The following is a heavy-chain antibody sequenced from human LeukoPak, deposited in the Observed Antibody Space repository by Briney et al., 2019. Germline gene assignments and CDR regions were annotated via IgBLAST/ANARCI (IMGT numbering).Heavy chain of an antibody. CDR1: GFTFSSYW. V-gene: IGHV3-7*01. CDR2: IKQDGSET. CDR3: ARDPLDY. J-gene: IGHJ4*02. Sequence: GGSLSLSCVASGFTFSSYWMSWVRQAPGKGLEWVATIKQDGSETYYVDSARGRFTISRDNAQNSLFLQMNSLRVEDTGVYYCARDPLDYWGQGTLVTV.